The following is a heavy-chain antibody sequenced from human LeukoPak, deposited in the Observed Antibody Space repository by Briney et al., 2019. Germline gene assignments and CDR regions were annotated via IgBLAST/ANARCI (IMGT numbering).Heavy chain of an antibody. D-gene: IGHD6-19*01. Sequence: SETLSLTCTVSGGSISSGGYYWSWFRQPPGKGLECIPSIYSSGRTNYNPSLKSRVTISVDTSKNQFSLKLSSVTAADTAVYYCARQIALAGEWAFDIWGQGTVVAVSS. J-gene: IGHJ3*02. V-gene: IGHV4-61*08. CDR1: GGSISSGGYY. CDR2: IYSSGRT. CDR3: ARQIALAGEWAFDI.